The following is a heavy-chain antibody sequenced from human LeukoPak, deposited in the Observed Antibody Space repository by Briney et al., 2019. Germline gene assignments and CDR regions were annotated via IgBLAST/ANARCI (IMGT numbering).Heavy chain of an antibody. J-gene: IGHJ4*02. Sequence: SETLSLTCAVSGGSFSGYYWSWIRQPPGKGLEWIGGINHSGSTTYNPYLKSRLTISVDTSKNQFSLKLSSVTAADTAVYYCARRGYSYVYIDYWGQGTLVAVSS. V-gene: IGHV4-34*01. D-gene: IGHD5-18*01. CDR1: GGSFSGYY. CDR3: ARRGYSYVYIDY. CDR2: INHSGST.